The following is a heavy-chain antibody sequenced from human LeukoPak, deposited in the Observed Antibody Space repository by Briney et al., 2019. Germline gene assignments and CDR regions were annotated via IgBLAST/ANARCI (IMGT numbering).Heavy chain of an antibody. CDR1: GGSISNYY. J-gene: IGHJ4*02. Sequence: SETLSLTCSVSGGSISNYYWGWIRQPPGKGLEWIGYIYYSGSTNDNPSLKSRVTISVDTSKNQFSLKLSSVTAADTAVYYCAKISGYDFQFDYWGQGTLVTVSS. V-gene: IGHV4-59*08. D-gene: IGHD5-12*01. CDR3: AKISGYDFQFDY. CDR2: IYYSGST.